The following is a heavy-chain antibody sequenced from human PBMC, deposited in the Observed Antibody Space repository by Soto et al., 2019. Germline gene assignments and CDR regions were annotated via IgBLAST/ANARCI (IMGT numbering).Heavy chain of an antibody. V-gene: IGHV4-59*01. J-gene: IGHJ4*02. Sequence: PSETLSLTCTVSGGSISSYYWSWIRQPPGKGLEWIGYIYYSGSTDYNPSLKSRVTISVDTSKNQFSLKLSSVTAADTAVYYCARGALRYFDWFKTHSFAFDYWGQGTLVTVSS. CDR3: ARGALRYFDWFKTHSFAFDY. CDR1: GGSISSYY. D-gene: IGHD3-9*01. CDR2: IYYSGST.